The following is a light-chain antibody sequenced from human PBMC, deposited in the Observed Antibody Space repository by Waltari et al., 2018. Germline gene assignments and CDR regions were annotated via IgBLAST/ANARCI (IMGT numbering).Light chain of an antibody. CDR1: QSVNNY. V-gene: IGKV3-11*01. J-gene: IGKJ5*01. CDR2: GVS. CDR3: QQRSNWTPSIT. Sequence: EIVLTQSPATLSLSPGERATLSCRASQSVNNYLAWYQHKPGQTPRLMIYGVSNRATGIPARFSGSGSGTDLTLTISSREPEDYADYYCQQRSNWTPSITFGQGTRLEIK.